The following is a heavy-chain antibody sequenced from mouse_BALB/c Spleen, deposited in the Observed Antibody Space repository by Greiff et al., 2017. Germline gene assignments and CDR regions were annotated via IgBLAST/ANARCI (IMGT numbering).Heavy chain of an antibody. CDR1: GYSITSGYY. V-gene: IGHV3-6*02. CDR3: ATYGILYYFDY. Sequence: EVHLVESGPGLVKPSQSLSLTCSVTGYSITSGYYWNWIRQFPGNKLEWMGYISYDGSNNYNPSLKNRISITRDTSKNQFFLKLNSVTTEDTATYYCATYGILYYFDYWGQGTTLTVSS. D-gene: IGHD2-1*01. J-gene: IGHJ2*01. CDR2: ISYDGSN.